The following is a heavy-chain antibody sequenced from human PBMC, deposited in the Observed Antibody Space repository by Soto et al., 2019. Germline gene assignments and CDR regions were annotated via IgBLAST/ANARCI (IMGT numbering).Heavy chain of an antibody. D-gene: IGHD6-13*01. V-gene: IGHV4-39*01. J-gene: IGHJ4*02. CDR2: IYYSGST. CDR3: GSGNTSSCYFFFDY. CDR1: GGSISSSIYY. Sequence: SETLSVTCPVSGGSISSSIYYWGWIRKPPGKGLEWIGSIYYSGSTYYNPSLKSRVTISVDTSKNQFSLKLSSVTAADTAVYYGGSGNTSSCYFFFDYWGQGTLVPVSS.